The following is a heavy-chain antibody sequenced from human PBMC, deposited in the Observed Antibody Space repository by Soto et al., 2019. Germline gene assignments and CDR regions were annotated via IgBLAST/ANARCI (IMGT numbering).Heavy chain of an antibody. Sequence: QVQLRESGPGLVKPSQTLSLTCTVSGGSISSAGYHWSWIRQHPGKGLEWIGHISYSGSTYYSPSLRSRVTISVDTSKNQFSLKLSSVTAADTAVYYCARDSGSYSWFDNWGQGTLVTVSS. D-gene: IGHD1-26*01. J-gene: IGHJ4*02. CDR2: ISYSGST. CDR1: GGSISSAGYH. V-gene: IGHV4-31*03. CDR3: ARDSGSYSWFDN.